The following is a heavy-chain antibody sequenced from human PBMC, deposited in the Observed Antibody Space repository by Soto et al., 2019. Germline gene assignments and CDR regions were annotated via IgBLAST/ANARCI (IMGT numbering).Heavy chain of an antibody. CDR3: ARDQGITTFGVYSMYYYGMDV. J-gene: IGHJ6*02. CDR2: ISTENGNT. V-gene: IGHV1-18*01. Sequence: QVQLVQSGAEVKKPGASVKVSCKASGYTFTNSGISWVRQSPGQGLEWMGWISTENGNTNYVQHLKGRVSTTTDTSTSTAYRDLRSLRSDDTAVYYCARDQGITTFGVYSMYYYGMDVWGQGTTVTVSS. D-gene: IGHD3-3*01. CDR1: GYTFTNSG.